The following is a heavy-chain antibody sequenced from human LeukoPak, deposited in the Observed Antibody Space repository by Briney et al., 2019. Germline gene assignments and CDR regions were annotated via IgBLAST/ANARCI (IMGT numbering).Heavy chain of an antibody. CDR3: AKSIGSSGWYGSDY. V-gene: IGHV3-9*01. CDR1: GFTFDDYA. D-gene: IGHD6-13*01. J-gene: IGHJ4*02. CDR2: ISWNSGSI. Sequence: PGRSLRLSCAASGFTFDDYAMHWVRQAPGKGLEWVSGISWNSGSIGYADSVKGRFIISRDNAKNSLYLQMNSLRAEDTALYYCAKSIGSSGWYGSDYWGQGTLVTVSS.